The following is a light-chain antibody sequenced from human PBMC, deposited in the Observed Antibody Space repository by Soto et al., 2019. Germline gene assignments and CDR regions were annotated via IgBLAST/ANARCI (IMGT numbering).Light chain of an antibody. CDR1: SNDVGRYNY. V-gene: IGLV2-23*02. Sequence: SGLTQPVSVSGSPGKAITISCTGTSNDVGRYNYVSWYQQHPGKAPKLTIYDVSNRPSGVSSRFSGSKSGNTASLTISGLQAEDEADYYCCSYAGSSSYVFGTGTKVTVL. CDR2: DVS. J-gene: IGLJ1*01. CDR3: CSYAGSSSYV.